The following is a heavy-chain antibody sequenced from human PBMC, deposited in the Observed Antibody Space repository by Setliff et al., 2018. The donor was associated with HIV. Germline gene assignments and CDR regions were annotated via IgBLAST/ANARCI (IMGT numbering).Heavy chain of an antibody. CDR3: ASRGIVEVTISMPDEYFVH. CDR1: GDSFSIHY. Sequence: SETLSLTCSVSGDSFSIHYWNWIRQPAGKGLEWIGRIYSSGATSYNPSLRSRVIISLDTSKNQISLKLNSVTAADTAVYYCASRGIVEVTISMPDEYFVHWGHGTLVTVSS. V-gene: IGHV4-4*07. J-gene: IGHJ1*01. CDR2: IYSSGAT. D-gene: IGHD2-15*01.